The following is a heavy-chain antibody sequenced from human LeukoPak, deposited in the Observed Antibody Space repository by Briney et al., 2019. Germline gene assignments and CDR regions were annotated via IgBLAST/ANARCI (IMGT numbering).Heavy chain of an antibody. CDR3: ARTTTVTPYYFDY. J-gene: IGHJ4*02. CDR1: GGTFSSYA. D-gene: IGHD4-11*01. V-gene: IGHV1-69*05. CDR2: IIPIFGTA. Sequence: SVKVSCKASGGTFSSYAISWVPQAPGQGLEWMGGIIPIFGTADYAQKFQGRVTITTDESTSTAHMELSSLRSEDTAVYYCARTTTVTPYYFDYWGQGTLVTVSS.